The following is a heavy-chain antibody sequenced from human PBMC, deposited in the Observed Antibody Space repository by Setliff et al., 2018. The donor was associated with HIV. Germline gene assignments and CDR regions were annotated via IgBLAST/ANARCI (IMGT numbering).Heavy chain of an antibody. D-gene: IGHD2-8*01. Sequence: ASVKVSCKASGYSFSNYDTNWMRQATGQGPEWVGWVNPKSGNTGYSQKFQGRLTLTRNTSLSTTYMELSNLTSDDTAVYYCARGRWNNGHSGVDYWGQGTLGTAPQ. CDR1: GYSFSNYD. J-gene: IGHJ4*02. CDR3: ARGRWNNGHSGVDY. CDR2: VNPKSGNT. V-gene: IGHV1-8*03.